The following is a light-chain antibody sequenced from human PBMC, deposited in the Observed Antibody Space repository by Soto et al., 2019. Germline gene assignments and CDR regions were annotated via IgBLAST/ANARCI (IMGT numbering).Light chain of an antibody. CDR3: MQVLQTPLT. J-gene: IGKJ4*01. V-gene: IGKV2-28*01. CDR2: LGS. Sequence: DIVMTQSPLSLPVTPGEPASISCRSSQSLLQSDGDNYLDWYLQKPGQSPQLLIYLGSNRASGVPDRFSGSGSGTDFTLKISRVEAEDVGVYYCMQVLQTPLTFGGGTKVDIK. CDR1: QSLLQSDGDNY.